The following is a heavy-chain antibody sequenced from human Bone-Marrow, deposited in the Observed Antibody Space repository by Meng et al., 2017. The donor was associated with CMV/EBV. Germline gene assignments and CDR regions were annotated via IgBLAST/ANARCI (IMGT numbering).Heavy chain of an antibody. Sequence: GGPLRLSCAASGFTFSSYGMHWVRQAPGKGLEWVAVISYDGNNKYDADSVKGRFTISRDNSKNTLYLQMNSLRIEDTAMYYCARDGHSNGIHNWFDPWGQGTLVTVSS. J-gene: IGHJ5*02. V-gene: IGHV3-30-3*01. CDR1: GFTFSSYG. CDR3: ARDGHSNGIHNWFDP. D-gene: IGHD4-11*01. CDR2: ISYDGNNK.